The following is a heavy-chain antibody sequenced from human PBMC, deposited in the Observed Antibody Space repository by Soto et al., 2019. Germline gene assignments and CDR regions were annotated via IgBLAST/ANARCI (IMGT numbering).Heavy chain of an antibody. CDR1: GYTFTSYG. D-gene: IGHD5-18*01. CDR3: ARVLKWIQLWLPGY. CDR2: ISAYNGNT. J-gene: IGHJ4*02. V-gene: IGHV1-18*01. Sequence: ASVKVSCKASGYTFTSYGISWVRQAPGQGLEWMGWISAYNGNTNYAQKLQGRVTMTTDTSTSTAYMELRSLRSDDTAVYYCARVLKWIQLWLPGYWGQGTLVTGST.